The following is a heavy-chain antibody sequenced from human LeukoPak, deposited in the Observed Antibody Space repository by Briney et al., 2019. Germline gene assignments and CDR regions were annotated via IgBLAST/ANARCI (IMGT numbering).Heavy chain of an antibody. CDR1: GFIFSNHG. D-gene: IGHD3-10*01. J-gene: IGHJ4*02. Sequence: GGSLRLSCTASGFIFSNHGMNWVRQAPGKGLEWISYISSTSTDIYYVDSVKGRFTISRDNAKNSVYLQMNILRAEDTAIYYCARRGPYFDYWGQGILVTVSS. CDR3: ARRGPYFDY. V-gene: IGHV3-21*05. CDR2: ISSTSTDI.